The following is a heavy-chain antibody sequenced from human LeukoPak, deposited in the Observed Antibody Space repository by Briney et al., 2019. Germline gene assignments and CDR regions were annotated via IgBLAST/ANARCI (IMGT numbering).Heavy chain of an antibody. V-gene: IGHV1-18*01. J-gene: IGHJ4*02. CDR1: GYTITSYG. CDR2: ISAYNGNT. Sequence: ASVKVSCKASGYTITSYGISWVRQAPGQGLEWMGWISAYNGNTNYAQKLQGRVTMTTDTSTSTAYMELRSLRSDDTAVYYCARVIRGVGATTLDYWGQGTLVTVSS. D-gene: IGHD1-26*01. CDR3: ARVIRGVGATTLDY.